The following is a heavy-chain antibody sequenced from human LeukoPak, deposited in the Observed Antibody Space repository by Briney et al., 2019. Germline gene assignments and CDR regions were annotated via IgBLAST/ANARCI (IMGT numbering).Heavy chain of an antibody. D-gene: IGHD2-2*01. V-gene: IGHV1-69*13. CDR3: AGGPTDYCSSTSCYAALDY. CDR2: IIPIFGTA. J-gene: IGHJ4*02. Sequence: SVNVSCKASGGTFSSYAISWVRQAPGQGLEWMGGIIPIFGTANYAQKFQGRVTITADESTSTAYMELSSLRSEDTAVYYCAGGPTDYCSSTSCYAALDYWGQGTLVTVSS. CDR1: GGTFSSYA.